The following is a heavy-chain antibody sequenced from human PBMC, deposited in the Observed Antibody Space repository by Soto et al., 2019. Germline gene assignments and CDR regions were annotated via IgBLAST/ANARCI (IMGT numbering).Heavy chain of an antibody. CDR2: IYPGDSDT. V-gene: IGHV5-51*01. CDR3: ARHPGRQKLGIGWFDP. J-gene: IGHJ5*02. Sequence: GESLKISCKGSGYSFTSYWIGWVRQMPGKGLEWMGIIYPGDSDTRYSPSFQGQVTISADKSISTAYLQWSSLKASDTAMYYCARHPGRQKLGIGWFDPWGQGPLVTVSS. CDR1: GYSFTSYW. D-gene: IGHD6-13*01.